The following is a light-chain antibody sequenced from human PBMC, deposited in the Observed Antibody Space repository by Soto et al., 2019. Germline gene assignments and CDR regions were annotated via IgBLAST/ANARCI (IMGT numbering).Light chain of an antibody. V-gene: IGKV3-15*01. CDR3: QQYNKWPYT. CDR1: QSVGRN. J-gene: IGKJ2*01. Sequence: EIVMTQSPVALSVSPGESAALSCRASQSVGRNFAWYQQRPGQAPRVLIYGTSTRATGVPARFSGSGSGTAFTLTISSLQPEDFAVYYCQQYNKWPYTFGQGTRLEIK. CDR2: GTS.